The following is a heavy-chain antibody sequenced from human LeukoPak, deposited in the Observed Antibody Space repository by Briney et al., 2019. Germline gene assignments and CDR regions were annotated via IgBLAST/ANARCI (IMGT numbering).Heavy chain of an antibody. V-gene: IGHV4-4*07. D-gene: IGHD3-10*02. Sequence: PSGTLSLTCTVSGGSISSYYWSWIRQPAGKGLEWIGRIYTSGSTNYNPSLKSRVTMSVDTSKNQFSLKLSSVTAADTAVYYCARESRDYYVRYFDYWGQGTLVTVSS. CDR3: ARESRDYYVRYFDY. CDR1: GGSISSYY. CDR2: IYTSGST. J-gene: IGHJ4*02.